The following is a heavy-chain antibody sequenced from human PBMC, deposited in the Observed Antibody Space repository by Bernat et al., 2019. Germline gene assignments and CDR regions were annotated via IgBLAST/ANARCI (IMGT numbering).Heavy chain of an antibody. V-gene: IGHV5-51*01. Sequence: VQLVQSGAEVKKPRESLKISCKGSGYSFTSYWIGWVRQMPGKGLEWMGIIYPGDSDTRYSPSFQVKVNISADKSIRTAYLQWSSLKASDTAMYYCARPSPSGIAAAFDYWGQGTLVTVSS. CDR2: IYPGDSDT. CDR3: ARPSPSGIAAAFDY. D-gene: IGHD6-13*01. J-gene: IGHJ4*02. CDR1: GYSFTSYW.